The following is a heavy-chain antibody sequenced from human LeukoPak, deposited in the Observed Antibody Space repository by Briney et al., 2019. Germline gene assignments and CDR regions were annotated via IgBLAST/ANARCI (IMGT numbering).Heavy chain of an antibody. Sequence: ASVKVSCKASGYTFTSYDINCVRQATGQGLEWMGWMNPNSGNTGYAQKFQGRVTMTRNTSISTAYMELSSLRSEDTAVYYCARVQGQWLKWFDPWGQGTLVTVSS. J-gene: IGHJ5*02. V-gene: IGHV1-8*01. CDR1: GYTFTSYD. CDR2: MNPNSGNT. CDR3: ARVQGQWLKWFDP. D-gene: IGHD6-19*01.